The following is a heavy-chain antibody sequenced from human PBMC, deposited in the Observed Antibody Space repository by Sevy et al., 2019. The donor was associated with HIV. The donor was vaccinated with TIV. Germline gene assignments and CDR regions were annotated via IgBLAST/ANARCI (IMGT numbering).Heavy chain of an antibody. V-gene: IGHV4-38-2*02. CDR2: IYHSGST. Sequence: SETLSLTCTVSGYSISSGYYWGWIRQPPGKGLEWIGSIYHSGSTYYNPSLKSRVTISVDTSKNQFSLKLSSVTAADTAGYYCAGVGLAVAGTRDFDYWGQGTLVTVSS. CDR1: GYSISSGYY. D-gene: IGHD6-19*01. J-gene: IGHJ4*02. CDR3: AGVGLAVAGTRDFDY.